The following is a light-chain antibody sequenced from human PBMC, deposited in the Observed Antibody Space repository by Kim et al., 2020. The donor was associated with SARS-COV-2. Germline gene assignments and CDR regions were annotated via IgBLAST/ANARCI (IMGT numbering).Light chain of an antibody. Sequence: VAVGQTVRITCHRDSHRSYYTTGFQQKPGQAPIVVVYCKNNRPSGIPARFSGSSSGNTASLTITGTQAGDEADYYCNSRDNNDNVLFGGGTQLTVL. J-gene: IGLJ2*01. CDR2: CKN. CDR1: SHRSYY. CDR3: NSRDNNDNVL. V-gene: IGLV3-19*01.